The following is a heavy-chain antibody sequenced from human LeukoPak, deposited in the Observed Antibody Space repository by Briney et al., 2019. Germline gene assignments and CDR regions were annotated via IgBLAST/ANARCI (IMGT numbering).Heavy chain of an antibody. J-gene: IGHJ3*02. D-gene: IGHD3-3*01. CDR2: ISWNSDIV. V-gene: IGHV3-9*01. CDR1: GFTFDDYA. Sequence: GGSLRLSCAASGFTFDDYAMHWGRQAPGKGLEWVSGISWNSDIVGYADSVKGRFTISRDNAKNSLYLQMNSLRAEDTALYYCARGSRFGVVGRDAFDIWGQGTVVTVSS. CDR3: ARGSRFGVVGRDAFDI.